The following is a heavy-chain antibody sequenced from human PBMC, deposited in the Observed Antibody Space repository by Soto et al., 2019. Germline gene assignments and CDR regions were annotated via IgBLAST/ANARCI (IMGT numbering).Heavy chain of an antibody. CDR1: GGSFSGYF. CDR3: ARPHYDSKTFYYYFDD. V-gene: IGHV4-34*01. Sequence: SETLSLTCAVYGGSFSGYFWSWIRQPPGQGLEWIGEIPHGGSTNYSPSLKSRVTISVATSKNQLSLELSSVSAAVPAVYYCARPHYDSKTFYYYFDDWGQGTLVTVSS. CDR2: IPHGGST. J-gene: IGHJ4*02. D-gene: IGHD3-22*01.